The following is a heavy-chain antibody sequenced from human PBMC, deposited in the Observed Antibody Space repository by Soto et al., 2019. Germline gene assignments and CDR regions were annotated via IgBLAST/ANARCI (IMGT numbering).Heavy chain of an antibody. V-gene: IGHV3-66*01. J-gene: IGHJ4*02. CDR2: IYTGGNT. CDR3: ARDSAASFDY. CDR1: GFTVSSNY. Sequence: GGSLRLSCAASGFTVSSNYLSWVRQAPGKGLECVSVIYTGGNTYYADSVRGRFTISRDNSKNTLYLQMNSLRAEDTAVYYCARDSAASFDYWGQGTLVTVSS. D-gene: IGHD2-15*01.